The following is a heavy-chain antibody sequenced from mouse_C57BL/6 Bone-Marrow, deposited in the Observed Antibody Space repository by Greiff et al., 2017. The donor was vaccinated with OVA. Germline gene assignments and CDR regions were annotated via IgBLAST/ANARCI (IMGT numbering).Heavy chain of an antibody. D-gene: IGHD1-1*02. CDR3: ARRGWFDV. J-gene: IGHJ1*03. Sequence: QVQLKESGPGLVQPSQSLSITCTVSGFSLTSYGVHWVRQSPGKGLEWLGVIWSGGSTDYNAAFISRLSISKDNSKSQVFFKMNSLQADDTGVYYCARRGWFDVWGTGTTVTVSS. CDR2: IWSGGST. CDR1: GFSLTSYG. V-gene: IGHV2-2*01.